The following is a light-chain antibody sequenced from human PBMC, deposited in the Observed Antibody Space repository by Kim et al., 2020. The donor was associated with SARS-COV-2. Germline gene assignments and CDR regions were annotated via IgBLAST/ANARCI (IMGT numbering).Light chain of an antibody. J-gene: IGLJ2*01. CDR3: NSRDSNDNVV. CDR2: GKN. CDR1: SLRSYY. Sequence: VALGQTARITCQGDSLRSYYATWYQQKPRQAPVLVIYGKNSRPSGIPDRFSGSSSGNTASLTITGTQAADEADYYCNSRDSNDNVVFGGGTKVTVL. V-gene: IGLV3-19*01.